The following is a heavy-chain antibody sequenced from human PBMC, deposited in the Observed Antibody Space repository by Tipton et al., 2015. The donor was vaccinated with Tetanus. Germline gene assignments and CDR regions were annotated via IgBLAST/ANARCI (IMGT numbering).Heavy chain of an antibody. CDR3: ARLRVYCSTACYSREDY. J-gene: IGHJ4*02. CDR2: IWNDGSYK. D-gene: IGHD2/OR15-2a*01. CDR1: GFTFSTNA. Sequence: RSLRLSCAASGFTFSTNAMHWVRQAPGKGLEWVAAIWNDGSYKYYADSVKGRFTISRDNARNSLSVHMNSLTAEDTAVYYCARLRVYCSTACYSREDYWGQGTLVTVSS. V-gene: IGHV3-33*01.